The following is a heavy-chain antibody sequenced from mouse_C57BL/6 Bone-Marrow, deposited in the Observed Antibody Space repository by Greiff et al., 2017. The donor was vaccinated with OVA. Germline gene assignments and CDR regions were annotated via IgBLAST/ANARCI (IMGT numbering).Heavy chain of an antibody. CDR1: GFNIKDDY. Sequence: EVKLQESGAELVRPGASVKLSCTASGFNIKDDYMHWVKQRPEQGLEWIGWIDPENGDTEYASKFQGKATITADTSSNTAYLQLSSLTSEDTAVYYCTVEQLRRTVDYWGQGTTLTVSS. CDR3: TVEQLRRTVDY. V-gene: IGHV14-4*01. J-gene: IGHJ2*01. D-gene: IGHD3-2*02. CDR2: IDPENGDT.